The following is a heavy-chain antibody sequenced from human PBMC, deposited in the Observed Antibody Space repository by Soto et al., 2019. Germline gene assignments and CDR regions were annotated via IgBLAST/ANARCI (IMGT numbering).Heavy chain of an antibody. V-gene: IGHV4-59*12. CDR1: GSSIIGYY. J-gene: IGHJ5*02. CDR2: IHYSGSA. D-gene: IGHD6-19*01. CDR3: ARGVGGSGLNWFDP. Sequence: SETLSLTCTFSGSSIIGYYWTWIRQSPERGLEWIGYIHYSGSANYNPSLNSRLNMSVDRSKSQFSMKLASVTAAEAAVYYCARGVGGSGLNWFDPWGQGTLVTVSS.